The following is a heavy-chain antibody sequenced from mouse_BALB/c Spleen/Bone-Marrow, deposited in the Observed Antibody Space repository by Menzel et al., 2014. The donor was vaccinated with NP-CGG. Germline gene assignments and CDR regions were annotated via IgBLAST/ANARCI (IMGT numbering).Heavy chain of an antibody. Sequence: VQLKESGPGLVKPSQSLSLPCSVTGYSITSGYYWNWIRQFPGNKLEWMGYISYDGSNNYNPSLKNRISITRDTSKNQFLLKLNSVTTEDTATYYCARDGWLLRGYYAMDYWGQGTSVTVSS. J-gene: IGHJ4*01. D-gene: IGHD2-3*01. V-gene: IGHV3-6*02. CDR2: ISYDGSN. CDR1: GYSITSGYY. CDR3: ARDGWLLRGYYAMDY.